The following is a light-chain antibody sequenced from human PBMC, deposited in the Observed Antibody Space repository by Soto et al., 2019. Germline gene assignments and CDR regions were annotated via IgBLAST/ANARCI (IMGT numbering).Light chain of an antibody. J-gene: IGLJ1*01. Sequence: QAVVTQPPSMSGAPGQRVTISCTGSSSNIGAGYDVHWYQQLPGKAPRLLIFGNNNRPSRVPDRFSGSKSGTSASLAITGLQAEDEADYYCQSHDNSLSDTYVFGTGTKLTVL. CDR2: GNN. CDR1: SSNIGAGYD. V-gene: IGLV1-40*01. CDR3: QSHDNSLSDTYV.